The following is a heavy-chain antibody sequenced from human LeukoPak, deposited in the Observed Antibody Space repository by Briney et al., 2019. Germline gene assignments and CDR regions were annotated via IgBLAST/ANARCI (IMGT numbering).Heavy chain of an antibody. Sequence: SETLSLTCTVSGGSISSYYWSWIRQPPGKGLEWIGYIYYSGSTNYNPSLKSRVTISVDTSKNQFSLKLISVTAADTAVYYCARLPHNYDSSGYYSIDIWGQGTMVTVSS. J-gene: IGHJ3*02. D-gene: IGHD3-22*01. V-gene: IGHV4-59*08. CDR2: IYYSGST. CDR1: GGSISSYY. CDR3: ARLPHNYDSSGYYSIDI.